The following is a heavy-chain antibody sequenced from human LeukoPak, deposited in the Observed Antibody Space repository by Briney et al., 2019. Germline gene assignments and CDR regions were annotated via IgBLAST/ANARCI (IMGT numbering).Heavy chain of an antibody. Sequence: SETLSLTCAVYGGSFSGYYWSWIRQPPGKGLEWIGEINHSGSTNYNPSLKSRVTISVDTSNNQFSLKLSSVTAADTAVYYCARARGVVVSYYYYGMDVWGQGTTVTVSS. CDR1: GGSFSGYY. CDR2: INHSGST. V-gene: IGHV4-34*01. D-gene: IGHD2-15*01. CDR3: ARARGVVVSYYYYGMDV. J-gene: IGHJ6*02.